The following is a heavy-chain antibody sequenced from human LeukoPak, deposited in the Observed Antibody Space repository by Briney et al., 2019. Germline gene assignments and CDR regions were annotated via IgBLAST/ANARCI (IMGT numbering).Heavy chain of an antibody. J-gene: IGHJ4*02. CDR2: IKQDGSEK. CDR3: ARDGAYCSSTSCYFGFDY. Sequence: GGSLRLSCAASGFTFSSYWMSWVRQAPGKGLEWVANIKQDGSEKYYVDSVKGRFTISRDNAKNSLYLQMSSLGAEDTAVYYCARDGAYCSSTSCYFGFDYWGQGTLVTVSS. V-gene: IGHV3-7*01. D-gene: IGHD2-2*01. CDR1: GFTFSSYW.